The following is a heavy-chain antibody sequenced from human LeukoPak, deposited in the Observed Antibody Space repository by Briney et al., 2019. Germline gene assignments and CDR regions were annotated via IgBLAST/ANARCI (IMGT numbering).Heavy chain of an antibody. CDR1: GGSISSYY. J-gene: IGHJ6*02. Sequence: PSETLSLTCTVSGGSISSYYWSWIRQPPGKGLEWIGYVYYSGSTNYNPSLKSRVTISVDTSKNQFSLKLSSVTAADTAVYYCARDFGYSYARYYYYYGMDVWGQGTTVTVSS. V-gene: IGHV4-59*01. CDR2: VYYSGST. CDR3: ARDFGYSYARYYYYYGMDV. D-gene: IGHD5-18*01.